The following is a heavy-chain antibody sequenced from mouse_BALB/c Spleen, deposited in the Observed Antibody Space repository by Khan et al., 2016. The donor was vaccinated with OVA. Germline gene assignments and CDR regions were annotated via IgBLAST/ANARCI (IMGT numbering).Heavy chain of an antibody. D-gene: IGHD4-1*01. CDR1: GFSLTNFG. J-gene: IGHJ3*01. CDR3: ARREYLTTWFAY. CDR2: IWSGGST. V-gene: IGHV2-2*02. Sequence: QVELVESGPGLKQPSQSLSITCTASGFSLTNFGVHWVRQSPGKGLEWLGVIWSGGSTDYNAAFKSRLSISKDNSNSQVFFKMNSLQANDTATYYCARREYLTTWFAYWGQGTLVTVSA.